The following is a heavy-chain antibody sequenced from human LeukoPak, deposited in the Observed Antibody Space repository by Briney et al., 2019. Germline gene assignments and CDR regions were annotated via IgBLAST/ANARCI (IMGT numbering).Heavy chain of an antibody. CDR3: ARGRCSSTSCYPKAFDI. J-gene: IGHJ3*02. V-gene: IGHV3-7*01. D-gene: IGHD2-2*01. CDR2: IKQDGSEK. Sequence: PGGSLRLSCAASGFTFSSYWMSWVRQAPGKGLEWVANIKQDGSEKYYVDSVKGRFTISRDNAKNSLYLQMNSLRAEDTAVYYCARGRCSSTSCYPKAFDIWGQGTMVTVSS. CDR1: GFTFSSYW.